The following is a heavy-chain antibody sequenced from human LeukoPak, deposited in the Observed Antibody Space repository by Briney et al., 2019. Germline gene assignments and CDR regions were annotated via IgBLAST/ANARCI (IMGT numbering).Heavy chain of an antibody. CDR3: AKRGVVIQVILVGLHKEAYCFDS. V-gene: IGHV3-23*01. Sequence: VSLPHAVSVISLSHYAMSGVRQAPARAREGVAGISGSRCGTHYAHSVKGRFTITRDNPKNTLYLQMNNLRAGDTAVYFCAKRGVVIQVILVGLHKEAYCFDSWGQGALVTVSS. J-gene: IGHJ4*02. CDR1: VISLSHYA. CDR2: ISGSRCGT. D-gene: IGHD3-22*01.